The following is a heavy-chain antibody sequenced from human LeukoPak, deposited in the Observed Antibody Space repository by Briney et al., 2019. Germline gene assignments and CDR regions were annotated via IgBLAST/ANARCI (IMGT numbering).Heavy chain of an antibody. V-gene: IGHV3-30*03. D-gene: IGHD1-26*01. CDR1: GFTFSSYN. Sequence: GRSLRLSCTASGFTFSSYNIHWVRQAPGKGLEWVAIVLYDGSDSYFADSVKGRFTISRDNSKNTLSLQMDSLRADDTAVYFCARDLCGSYSVDYWGQGTLVTVSS. CDR3: ARDLCGSYSVDY. CDR2: VLYDGSDS. J-gene: IGHJ4*02.